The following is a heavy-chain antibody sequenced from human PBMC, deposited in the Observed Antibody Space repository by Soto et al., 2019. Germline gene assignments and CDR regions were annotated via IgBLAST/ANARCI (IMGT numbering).Heavy chain of an antibody. J-gene: IGHJ6*02. CDR2: IWFDGSKK. CDR3: ARVRPGGSYFYYGMDV. CDR1: GFSFGSCG. Sequence: QVQLVESGGGVVQPGRSLRLSCEASGFSFGSCGMHWVRQAPGKGLEWVAIIWFDGSKKYYADSVKGRFTISRDNSKNMLSLEMNNRRPEDTAIYYCARVRPGGSYFYYGMDVWGQGTTVTVSS. V-gene: IGHV3-33*01. D-gene: IGHD3-10*01.